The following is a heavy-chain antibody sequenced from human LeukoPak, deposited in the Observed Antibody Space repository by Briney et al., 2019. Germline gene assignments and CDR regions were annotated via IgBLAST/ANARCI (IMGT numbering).Heavy chain of an antibody. CDR1: GFTFSSYG. CDR3: ARGGGSGSFDY. CDR2: IWYDGSNK. V-gene: IGHV3-33*01. D-gene: IGHD3-10*01. Sequence: RSLRLSRAASGFTFSSYGMHWVRQAPGKGLEWVAVIWYDGSNKYYADSVKGRFTISRDNSKNTLYLQMNSLRAEDTAVYYCARGGGSGSFDYWGQGTLVTVSS. J-gene: IGHJ4*02.